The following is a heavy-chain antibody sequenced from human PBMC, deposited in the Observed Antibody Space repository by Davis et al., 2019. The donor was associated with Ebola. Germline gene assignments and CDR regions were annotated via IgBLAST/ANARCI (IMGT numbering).Heavy chain of an antibody. CDR3: ARDSYSSSCIDY. D-gene: IGHD6-13*01. CDR2: ISSSGSTI. Sequence: GGSLRLSCAASGFTFSSYEMNWVRQAPGKGLEWVSYISSSGSTIYYADSVKGRFTISRDNAKNSLYLQMNSLRAEDTAVYYCARDSYSSSCIDYWGQGTLVTVSS. CDR1: GFTFSSYE. J-gene: IGHJ4*02. V-gene: IGHV3-48*03.